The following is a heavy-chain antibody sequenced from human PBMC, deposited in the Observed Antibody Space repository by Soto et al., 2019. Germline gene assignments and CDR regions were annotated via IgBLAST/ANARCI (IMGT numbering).Heavy chain of an antibody. Sequence: SVKVSCKASGGTFSSYAISWVRQAPGQGLEWMGGIIPIFGTADYAQKFQGRVTITADESTSTAYMELSSLRSEDTAVYYCARATYDYVWGSYRYLHFDYWGQGTLVTVSS. CDR3: ARATYDYVWGSYRYLHFDY. V-gene: IGHV1-69*13. D-gene: IGHD3-16*02. J-gene: IGHJ4*02. CDR1: GGTFSSYA. CDR2: IIPIFGTA.